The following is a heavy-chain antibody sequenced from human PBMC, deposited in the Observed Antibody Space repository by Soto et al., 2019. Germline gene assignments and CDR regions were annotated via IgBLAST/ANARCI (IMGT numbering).Heavy chain of an antibody. J-gene: IGHJ3*02. D-gene: IGHD2-2*01. CDR3: ARAYIVVVPAATTYAFDI. Sequence: QVQLVQSGAEVKKPGASVKVSCKASGYTFTSYDINWVRQATGQGLEWMGWMNPNSGNTGYAQKLQGRVTMTTDTSTSTAYMELRSLRSDDTAVYYCARAYIVVVPAATTYAFDIWGQGTMVTVSS. CDR1: GYTFTSYD. CDR2: MNPNSGNT. V-gene: IGHV1-8*01.